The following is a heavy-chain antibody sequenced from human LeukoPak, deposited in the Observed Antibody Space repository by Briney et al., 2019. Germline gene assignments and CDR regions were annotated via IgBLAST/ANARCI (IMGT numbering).Heavy chain of an antibody. J-gene: IGHJ4*02. Sequence: GGSLRLSCAASGFTFSSYAMSWVRQAPGKGLEWVSAISGSGGSTYYADSVKGRFTISRDNSKNTLYLQMNSLRAEDTAVYYCANRGDYYGSGSYYNSVYFDYWGQGTLVTVSS. CDR3: ANRGDYYGSGSYYNSVYFDY. CDR2: ISGSGGST. D-gene: IGHD3-10*01. CDR1: GFTFSSYA. V-gene: IGHV3-23*01.